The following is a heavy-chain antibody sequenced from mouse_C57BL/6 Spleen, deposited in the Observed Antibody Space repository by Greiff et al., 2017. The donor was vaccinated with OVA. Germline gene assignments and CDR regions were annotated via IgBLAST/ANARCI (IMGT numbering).Heavy chain of an antibody. CDR1: GYTFTSYW. J-gene: IGHJ2*01. V-gene: IGHV1-69*01. D-gene: IGHD2-3*01. CDR3: ARTLYDPLDY. CDR2: IDPSDSYT. Sequence: VQLQQPGAELVMPGASVKLSCKASGYTFTSYWMHWVKQRPGQGLEWIGEIDPSDSYTNYNQKFKGKSTLTVDKSSSTAYMQLSSLTSEDSAVYYCARTLYDPLDYWGQGTTLTVSS.